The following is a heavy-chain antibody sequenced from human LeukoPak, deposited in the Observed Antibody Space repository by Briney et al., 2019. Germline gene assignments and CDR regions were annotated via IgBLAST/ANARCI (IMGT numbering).Heavy chain of an antibody. CDR2: IYTSGST. V-gene: IGHV4-61*02. CDR1: GGSIRSGSYY. J-gene: IGHJ5*02. Sequence: PSETLSLTCTVSGGSIRSGSYYWSWIRQPAGKGLEWIGRIYTSGSTNYNPSLKSRVTISVDTSKNQFSLKLSSVTAADTAVYCCARASGWYFFDPWGQGTLVTVSS. D-gene: IGHD6-19*01. CDR3: ARASGWYFFDP.